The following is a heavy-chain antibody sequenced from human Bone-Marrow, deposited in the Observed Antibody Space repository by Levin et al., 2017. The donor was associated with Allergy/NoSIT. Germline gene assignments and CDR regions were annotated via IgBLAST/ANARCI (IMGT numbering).Heavy chain of an antibody. V-gene: IGHV3-30*03. J-gene: IGHJ3*01. CDR1: GFTFSSFG. D-gene: IGHD2-15*01. CDR3: ARARWVAFSPDAFDV. Sequence: GGSLRLSCSASGFTFSSFGMHWVRQAPGKGREWVAVVSNDGNNEFYADSVKGRFTVSRDASQSTIYLQMNSLRFADPALYCCARARWVAFSPDAFDVWGQGTMVTVSS. CDR2: VSNDGNNE.